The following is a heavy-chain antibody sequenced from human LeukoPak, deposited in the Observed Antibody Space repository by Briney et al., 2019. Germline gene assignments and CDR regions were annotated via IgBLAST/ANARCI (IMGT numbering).Heavy chain of an antibody. J-gene: IGHJ4*02. D-gene: IGHD6-13*01. CDR2: MNPNSGNT. Sequence: ASVKVSCTASGYTFTSYDINWVRQATGQGLEWMGWMNPNSGNTGYAQKFQGRVTMTRNTSISTAYMELSSLRSEDTAVYYCARRSIAAAGTDYWGQGTLVTVSS. V-gene: IGHV1-8*01. CDR1: GYTFTSYD. CDR3: ARRSIAAAGTDY.